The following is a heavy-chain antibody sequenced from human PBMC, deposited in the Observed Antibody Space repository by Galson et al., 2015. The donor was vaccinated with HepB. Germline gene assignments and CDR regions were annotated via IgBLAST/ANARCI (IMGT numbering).Heavy chain of an antibody. CDR1: GDTFSNYA. J-gene: IGHJ3*02. Sequence: SVKVSCKASGDTFSNYAISWVRQAPGQGLEWMGGITPISETANYARKFQGRVTITADESTSTAYMVLSSLRSEDTAVYYCARAARTYYYDSSGYSRHAFDIWGQGTMVTVSP. V-gene: IGHV1-69*13. D-gene: IGHD3-22*01. CDR3: ARAARTYYYDSSGYSRHAFDI. CDR2: ITPISETA.